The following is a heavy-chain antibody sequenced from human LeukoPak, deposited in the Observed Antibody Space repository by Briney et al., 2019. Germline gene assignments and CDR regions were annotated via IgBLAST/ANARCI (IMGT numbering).Heavy chain of an antibody. Sequence: GGSLRLSCVASGFAFSSYWMSWVRQAPGKGLEWVANIKQDGSEKYYVDSVKGRFTISRDNAKNSLYLQMNSLRAEDTAVYYCAREGHDYGDAWFDPWGQGTLVTVSS. V-gene: IGHV3-7*01. J-gene: IGHJ5*02. D-gene: IGHD4-17*01. CDR2: IKQDGSEK. CDR1: GFAFSSYW. CDR3: AREGHDYGDAWFDP.